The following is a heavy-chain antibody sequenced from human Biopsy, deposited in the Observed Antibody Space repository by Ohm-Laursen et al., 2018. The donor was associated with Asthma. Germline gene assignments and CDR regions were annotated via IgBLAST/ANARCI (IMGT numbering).Heavy chain of an antibody. V-gene: IGHV4-34*01. CDR1: GGYLTGHY. CDR2: IDQSGYT. D-gene: IGHD1-20*01. Sequence: SETLSLTCSVYGGYLTGHYWNWIRQPPGKGPEWIGEIDQSGYTNYNPSLRSRVTISADTSKNQFHLNLSSVTVADTAVYFCARAAITGIRGWFDPWGQGTQVTVSS. J-gene: IGHJ5*02. CDR3: ARAAITGIRGWFDP.